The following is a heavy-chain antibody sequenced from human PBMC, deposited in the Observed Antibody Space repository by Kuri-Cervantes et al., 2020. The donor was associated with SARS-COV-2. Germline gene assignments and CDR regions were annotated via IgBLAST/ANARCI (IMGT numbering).Heavy chain of an antibody. CDR3: ARDPIAAPYYYYGMDV. CDR2: INSDGSST. V-gene: IGHV3-74*01. J-gene: IGHJ6*02. CDR1: GFTFSSYW. D-gene: IGHD6-13*01. Sequence: GGSLRLSCAASGFTFSSYWMHWVRQVPGKGLVWVSRINSDGSSTSYADSVKGRFTISRDNAKNTLYLQMNSLRAEDTAVYYCARDPIAAPYYYYGMDVWGQGTTVTVSS.